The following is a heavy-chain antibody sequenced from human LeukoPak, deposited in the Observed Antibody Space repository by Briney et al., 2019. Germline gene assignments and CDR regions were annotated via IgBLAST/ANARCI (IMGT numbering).Heavy chain of an antibody. V-gene: IGHV4-59*01. CDR3: ARDRPGGSSLDY. D-gene: IGHD6-13*01. CDR1: GGSISGDY. CDR2: IHSSGST. Sequence: SETLSLTCTVSGGSISGDYWSWIRQSPGKGLEWIAYIHSSGSTSYNPSLKSRVTISVDTSKNEFSLKLTSVNAADTAVYYCARDRPGGSSLDYWGQGTLDTVSS. J-gene: IGHJ4*02.